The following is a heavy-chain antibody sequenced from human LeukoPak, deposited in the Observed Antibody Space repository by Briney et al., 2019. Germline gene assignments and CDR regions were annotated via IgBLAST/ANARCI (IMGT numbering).Heavy chain of an antibody. Sequence: ASVKVSCKVSGYILIELSIHWVRQAPGKGLKWMEGFDPEDGETIYAQKFQGRVTMTRNTSISTAYMELSSLRSEDTAVYYCATHPYSSGDYWGQGTLVTVSS. CDR3: ATHPYSSGDY. D-gene: IGHD6-19*01. J-gene: IGHJ4*02. CDR2: FDPEDGET. CDR1: GYILIELS. V-gene: IGHV1-24*01.